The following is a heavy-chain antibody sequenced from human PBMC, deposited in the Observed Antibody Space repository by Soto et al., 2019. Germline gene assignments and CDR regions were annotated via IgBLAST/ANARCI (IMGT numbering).Heavy chain of an antibody. J-gene: IGHJ6*03. CDR2: ITWSSDSM. CDR1: GFTFYKHG. V-gene: IGHV3-9*01. Sequence: EVQLVESGGGLVQPGRSLRLSCVASGFTFYKHGMHWVRQAPGRGLEWVSGITWSSDSMGYADSAKGRFTISRDNAKNSLYLQMNSLRPEDTAVYYCAKEDSGFSGYMDVWGTGTTVTVSS. D-gene: IGHD3-10*01. CDR3: AKEDSGFSGYMDV.